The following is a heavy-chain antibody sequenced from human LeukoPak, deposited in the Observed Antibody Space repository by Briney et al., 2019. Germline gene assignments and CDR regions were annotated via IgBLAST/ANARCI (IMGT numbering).Heavy chain of an antibody. J-gene: IGHJ4*02. CDR1: GGSFSGYY. V-gene: IGHV4-34*01. Sequence: PSETLSLTCAVYGGSFSGYYWSWIRQSPGQGLEWIGEISHSGSTYYNPSIKSRVTISLDTYKNQFSLKLTAVTAADTAVYYCARGVSDQNWGQGTLVTVSS. CDR2: ISHSGST. CDR3: ARGVSDQN.